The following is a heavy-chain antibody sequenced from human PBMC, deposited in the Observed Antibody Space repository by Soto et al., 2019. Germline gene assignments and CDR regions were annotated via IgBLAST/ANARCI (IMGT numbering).Heavy chain of an antibody. D-gene: IGHD3-10*01. J-gene: IGHJ4*02. CDR3: AKRYGSGSYYMKYYFDY. V-gene: IGHV3-23*01. Sequence: GGSLRLSCAASGFTFSSYAMSWVRQAPGKGLEWVSAISGSGGSTYYADSVKGRFTISRDNSKNTLYLQMNSLRAEDTAVYYCAKRYGSGSYYMKYYFDYWSQGTLVTVSS. CDR1: GFTFSSYA. CDR2: ISGSGGST.